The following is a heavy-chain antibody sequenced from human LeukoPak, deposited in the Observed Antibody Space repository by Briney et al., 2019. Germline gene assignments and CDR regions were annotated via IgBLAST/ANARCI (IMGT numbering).Heavy chain of an antibody. V-gene: IGHV3-33*06. CDR1: GFTFSSYG. Sequence: GGSLRLSCSASGFTFSSYGMLWVCQAPGKGLEGVAVIWYEGSNKYYADSVKGRFTISRDNSKNTLYLQMNSLRAEDTAVYYCAKGRAQYCSSTSCYAFDYWGQGTLVTVSS. D-gene: IGHD2-2*01. CDR2: IWYEGSNK. CDR3: AKGRAQYCSSTSCYAFDY. J-gene: IGHJ4*02.